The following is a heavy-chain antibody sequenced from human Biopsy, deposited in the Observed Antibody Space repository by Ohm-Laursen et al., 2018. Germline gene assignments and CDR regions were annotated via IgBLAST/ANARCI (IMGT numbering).Heavy chain of an antibody. J-gene: IGHJ4*02. Sequence: SLRLSCSASGFTFSSFAMSGVRQAPGKGLVWVSGISDSGGSTHYADSVKGRFSISRDTSKNTLYLQMNSLRAEDTAVYYCAKDVFGGFSGSTDYYAYYFDSWGQGTLVTVSS. CDR3: AKDVFGGFSGSTDYYAYYFDS. D-gene: IGHD3-10*02. V-gene: IGHV3-23*01. CDR1: GFTFSSFA. CDR2: ISDSGGST.